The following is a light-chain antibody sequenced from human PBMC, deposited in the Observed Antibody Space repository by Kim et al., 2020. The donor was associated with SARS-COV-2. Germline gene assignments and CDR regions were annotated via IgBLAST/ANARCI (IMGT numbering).Light chain of an antibody. CDR1: QVVSSIY. CDR2: GAS. CDR3: QQYGSSPWT. J-gene: IGKJ1*01. Sequence: SPGERAPLSCRASQVVSSIYLAWYQQKPGQAPRLLIYGASSRATGIPDRFSGSGSGTDFTLTISRLEPEDFAVYYCQQYGSSPWTFGQGTKVDIK. V-gene: IGKV3-20*01.